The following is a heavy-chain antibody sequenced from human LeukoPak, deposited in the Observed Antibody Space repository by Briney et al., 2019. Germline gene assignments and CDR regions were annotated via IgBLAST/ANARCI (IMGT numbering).Heavy chain of an antibody. V-gene: IGHV3-53*01. Sequence: GGSLRLSCAASGFTVSSNYMSWVRQAPGKGLEWVSVIYSGGSTYYADSVKGRFTISRDNSKNTLYLQMNSLRAEDTAVYYCARKSPWCTNGVCYSDYWGQGTLVTVSS. D-gene: IGHD2-8*01. J-gene: IGHJ4*02. CDR2: IYSGGST. CDR3: ARKSPWCTNGVCYSDY. CDR1: GFTVSSNY.